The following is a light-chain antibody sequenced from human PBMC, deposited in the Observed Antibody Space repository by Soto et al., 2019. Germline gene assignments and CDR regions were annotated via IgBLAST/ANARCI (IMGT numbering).Light chain of an antibody. J-gene: IGKJ2*01. CDR2: DAS. CDR1: QSVSSY. Sequence: EIVLTQSPATLSLSPGERATLSCRASQSVSSYLAWYQQKPGQAPRLLIYDASNRATGIPARFSGGGSGTDFTLTISSLEPEDCAVYYCQQRFNWPRFTLGQGTKLEIK. CDR3: QQRFNWPRFT. V-gene: IGKV3-11*01.